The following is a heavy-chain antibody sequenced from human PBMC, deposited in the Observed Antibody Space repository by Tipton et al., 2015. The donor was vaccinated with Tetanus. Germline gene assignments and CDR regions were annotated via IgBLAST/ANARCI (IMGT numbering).Heavy chain of an antibody. D-gene: IGHD1-26*01. Sequence: CAAFGFTFDDHAMHWARQAPGKGLEWVSGISWNSGSIAYADSVKGRFTISRDNADNSLYLQMNSLRVEDSAFYFCARDQSGSYFRTAFDLWGQGTMVTVSS. J-gene: IGHJ3*01. V-gene: IGHV3-9*01. CDR3: ARDQSGSYFRTAFDL. CDR1: GFTFDDHA. CDR2: ISWNSGSI.